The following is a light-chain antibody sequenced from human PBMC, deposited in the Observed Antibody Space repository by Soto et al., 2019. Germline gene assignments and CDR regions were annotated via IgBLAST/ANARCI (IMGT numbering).Light chain of an antibody. CDR2: DAS. J-gene: IGKJ5*01. V-gene: IGKV3-15*01. Sequence: VLTQYTTTLSLSPGERATLSCVASQSVSSNLAWYQQKPGQAPRLLIYDASTRATVIPARFSGSGSGTEFTLTISSLQSEDFAVYYCQQYNDWPPITFGQGRRLEVK. CDR3: QQYNDWPPIT. CDR1: QSVSSN.